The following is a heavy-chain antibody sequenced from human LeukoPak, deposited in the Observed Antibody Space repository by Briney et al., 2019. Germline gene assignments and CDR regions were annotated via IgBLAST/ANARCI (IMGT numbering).Heavy chain of an antibody. V-gene: IGHV3-48*01. CDR3: ARYRFGESLYYYYYGMDV. CDR1: GFTFSNYP. J-gene: IGHJ6*02. CDR2: ISSGSGTI. D-gene: IGHD3-10*01. Sequence: GGSLRLSCVTSGFTFSNYPMNWVRQAPGKGLEWVSYISSGSGTIYYADSVKGRFTISRDNAKNSLYLQMNSLRAEDTAVYYCARYRFGESLYYYYYGMDVWGQGTTVTVSS.